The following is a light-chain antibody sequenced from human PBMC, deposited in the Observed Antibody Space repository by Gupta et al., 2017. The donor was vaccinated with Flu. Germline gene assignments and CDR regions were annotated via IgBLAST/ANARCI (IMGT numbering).Light chain of an antibody. CDR2: GAS. V-gene: IGKV3-20*01. Sequence: LSLSPGERAIFSGRGSQSANSVHLAWYKQKGGQTPRLLIFGASNRAPGITDRCSGGGDGADVTLTISSREPDDVALYFCQREYSIFGEFTFGQGTKVDI. CDR3: QREYSIFGEFT. CDR1: QSANSVH. J-gene: IGKJ3*01.